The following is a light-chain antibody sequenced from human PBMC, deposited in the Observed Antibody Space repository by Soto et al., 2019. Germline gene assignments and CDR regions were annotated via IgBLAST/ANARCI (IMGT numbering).Light chain of an antibody. V-gene: IGLV1-44*01. CDR1: SSNIGRST. CDR2: LND. CDR3: EAWDDRLKGSVV. J-gene: IGLJ2*01. Sequence: QSVLTQPPSASGTPGQTVTISCSGSSSNIGRSTVNWYQQLPGTAPRLLIYLNDQRPSGVPDRFSGSKSGTSASLAISGLQSEDEADYYYEAWDDRLKGSVVFGGGTKLTVL.